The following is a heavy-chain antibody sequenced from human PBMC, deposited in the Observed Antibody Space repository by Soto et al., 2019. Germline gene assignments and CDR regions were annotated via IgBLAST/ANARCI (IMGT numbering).Heavy chain of an antibody. CDR2: IRGAGSYI. Sequence: LRLSCAASGFTFSSYFMSWVRQAPGKGLEWVSSIRGAGSYIYYADSVKGRLTISRDNAKNSLYLQIYSLRAEDTAVYFCAREILDAFDVSGQGTIVTLSS. J-gene: IGHJ3*01. CDR3: AREILDAFDV. CDR1: GFTFSSYF. V-gene: IGHV3-21*01.